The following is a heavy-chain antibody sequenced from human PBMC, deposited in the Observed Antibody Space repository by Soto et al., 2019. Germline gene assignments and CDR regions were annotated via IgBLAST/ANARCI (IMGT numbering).Heavy chain of an antibody. V-gene: IGHV4-59*08. D-gene: IGHD5-12*01. Sequence: QVQLQESGPGLVKPSETLSLTCTVSGGSISSYYWSWIRQPPGKGLEWIGYIYYSGSTNYNPSPNSRVTISVDTSKNQFSLKLSSVTAADTAVYYWARHQYSGYDYEFVYYFDYWGQGTLVTVSS. CDR2: IYYSGST. CDR1: GGSISSYY. CDR3: ARHQYSGYDYEFVYYFDY. J-gene: IGHJ4*02.